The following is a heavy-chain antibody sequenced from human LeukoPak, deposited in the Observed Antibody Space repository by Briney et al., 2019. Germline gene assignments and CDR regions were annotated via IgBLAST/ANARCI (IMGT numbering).Heavy chain of an antibody. CDR2: IYTSGGT. CDR3: ARHGPLAAWDY. D-gene: IGHD6-6*01. CDR1: GGSISSGSYY. V-gene: IGHV4-61*02. J-gene: IGHJ4*02. Sequence: SETLSLTCTVSGGSISSGSYYWSWIRQPAGKGLEWIGRIYTSGGTNYNPSLKSRVTISVDTSKNQFSLKLSSVTAADTAVYYCARHGPLAAWDYWGQGTLVTVSS.